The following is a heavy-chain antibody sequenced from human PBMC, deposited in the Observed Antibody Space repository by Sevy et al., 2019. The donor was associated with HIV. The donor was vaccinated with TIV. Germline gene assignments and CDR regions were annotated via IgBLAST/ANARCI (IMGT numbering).Heavy chain of an antibody. J-gene: IGHJ4*02. Sequence: GGSLRLSCAASGFTFNIFAMQWVRQAPGKGLEWVSVISFDESNKQYADSVKGRFTVSRDNSKNMWFLEMNSLTSEDTAVYYCARDHNIAGSLDGRGYCDHWGQGTLVTVSS. V-gene: IGHV3-30*17. CDR2: ISFDESNK. CDR3: ARDHNIAGSLDGRGYCDH. CDR1: GFTFNIFA. D-gene: IGHD6-13*01.